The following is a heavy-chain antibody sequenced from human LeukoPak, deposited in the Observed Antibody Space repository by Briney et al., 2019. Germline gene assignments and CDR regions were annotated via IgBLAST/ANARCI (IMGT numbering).Heavy chain of an antibody. Sequence: SGGSLRLSCAASGFTFSSYWMTWVRQAPGKGLEWVANIKQDGSEKYYVDSVKGRFTISRDNAKNSLYLQMNSLRGEDTALYYCARASRAFEGGDFLDFWGQGAPVSVSS. J-gene: IGHJ4*02. CDR2: IKQDGSEK. V-gene: IGHV3-7*01. CDR1: GFTFSSYW. D-gene: IGHD2-21*02. CDR3: ARASRAFEGGDFLDF.